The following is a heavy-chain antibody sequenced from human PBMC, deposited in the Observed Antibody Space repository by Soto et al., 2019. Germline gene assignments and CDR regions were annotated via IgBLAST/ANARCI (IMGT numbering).Heavy chain of an antibody. V-gene: IGHV4-31*03. J-gene: IGHJ6*02. CDR2: IYYSGST. Sequence: PSETLSRTCTVSGGSISSGGYYWSWIRQHPGKGLEWIGYIYYSGSTYYNPSLKSRVTISVDTSKNQFSLKLSSVTAADTAVYYCARDPREAQSGFYYYYGMDVWGQGTTVTVSS. CDR1: GGSISSGGYY. D-gene: IGHD3-10*01. CDR3: ARDPREAQSGFYYYYGMDV.